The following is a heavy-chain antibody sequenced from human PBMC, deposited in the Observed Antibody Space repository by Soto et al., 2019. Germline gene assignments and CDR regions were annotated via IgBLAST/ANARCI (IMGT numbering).Heavy chain of an antibody. Sequence: EVQLVESGGGLVQPGESLRLSCAASGFTFSYYWMHWVRQAPGKGLVWVSRIHSDGSSTTYADSVKVRFSISRDNARNTVYLQMNSLSAEDTAVYYCARGDRGAFDLWGQGTVLTVSS. D-gene: IGHD1-26*01. CDR2: IHSDGSST. CDR1: GFTFSYYW. J-gene: IGHJ3*01. V-gene: IGHV3-74*01. CDR3: ARGDRGAFDL.